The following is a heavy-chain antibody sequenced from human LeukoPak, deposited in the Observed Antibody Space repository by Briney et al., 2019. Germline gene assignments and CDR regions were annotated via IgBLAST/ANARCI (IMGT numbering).Heavy chain of an antibody. CDR2: ISYDGSNK. J-gene: IGHJ4*02. V-gene: IGHV3-30*04. CDR3: ARGRGLPGPLDY. Sequence: GGSLRLSCAASGFTFSSYAMSWVRQAPGKGLEWVAVISYDGSNKYYADSVKGRFTISRDNSKNTLYLQMNSLRAEDTAVYYCARGRGLPGPLDYWGQGTLVTVSS. CDR1: GFTFSSYA. D-gene: IGHD3-10*01.